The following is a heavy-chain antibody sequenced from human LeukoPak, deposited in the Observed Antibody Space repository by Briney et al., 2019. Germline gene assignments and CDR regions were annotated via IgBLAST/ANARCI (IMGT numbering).Heavy chain of an antibody. CDR3: ARVPRSNGYLDY. J-gene: IGHJ4*02. V-gene: IGHV4-59*01. CDR1: GGTISSYY. D-gene: IGHD2-8*01. Sequence: SETLSLTCTVSGGTISSYYWSWIRQPPGKGLEWIGYVFYSGSTNYNPSLKSRVTISVDTSKNQFSLKLSSVTAADTAVYYCARVPRSNGYLDYWGQGTLVTVSS. CDR2: VFYSGST.